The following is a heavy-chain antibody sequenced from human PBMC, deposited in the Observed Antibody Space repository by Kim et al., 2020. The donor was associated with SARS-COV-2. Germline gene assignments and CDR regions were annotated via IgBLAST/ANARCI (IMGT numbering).Heavy chain of an antibody. D-gene: IGHD2-2*01. CDR1: GASIIMSSFL. CDR3: ARHDRVVDAYNTFDY. Sequence: SETLSLTCNVSGASIIMSSFLWAWIRQSPGEGLEWIGSISYTGSTHSNPSLGGRVTISVDKPRNQFSLTLNSLTAADTGTFYCARHDRVVDAYNTFDYWG. J-gene: IGHJ4*01. V-gene: IGHV4-39*01. CDR2: ISYTGST.